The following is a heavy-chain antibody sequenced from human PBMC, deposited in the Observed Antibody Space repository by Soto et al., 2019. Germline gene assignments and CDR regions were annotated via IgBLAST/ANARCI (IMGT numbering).Heavy chain of an antibody. Sequence: ASVKVSCKASGYTFTSYGISWVRQAPGQGLEWMGWISAYNGNTNYAQKLQGRVTMTTDTSTSTAYMELRSLRSDDTAVYYCARVSAYSSSWTGYFDYWGQGTLVNVSS. CDR2: ISAYNGNT. D-gene: IGHD6-13*01. V-gene: IGHV1-18*04. CDR3: ARVSAYSSSWTGYFDY. CDR1: GYTFTSYG. J-gene: IGHJ4*02.